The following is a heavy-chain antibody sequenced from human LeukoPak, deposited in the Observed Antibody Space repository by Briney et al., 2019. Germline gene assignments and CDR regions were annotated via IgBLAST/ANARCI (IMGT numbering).Heavy chain of an antibody. CDR3: ARDVPLHCSSTSCYTGLDY. V-gene: IGHV3-48*04. Sequence: GGSLRLSCAASGFTFSTYSMNWVRQAPGKGLEWVSFIVNSGSPIYYADSVKGRFTISRDNAKNSLYLQMTSLRAEDTAVYYCARDVPLHCSSTSCYTGLDYWGQGTLVTVSS. CDR2: IVNSGSPI. J-gene: IGHJ4*02. CDR1: GFTFSTYS. D-gene: IGHD2-2*02.